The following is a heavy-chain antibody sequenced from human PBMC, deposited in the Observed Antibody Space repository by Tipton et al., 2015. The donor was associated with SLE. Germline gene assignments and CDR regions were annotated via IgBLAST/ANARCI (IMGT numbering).Heavy chain of an antibody. CDR1: GGSISSSSYY. CDR2: IYYSGST. CDR3: AREEDGAAQFDP. D-gene: IGHD3-10*01. V-gene: IGHV4-39*07. J-gene: IGHJ5*02. Sequence: TLSLTCTVSGGSISSSSYYWGWIRQPPGKGLEWIGSIYYSGSTYYNPSLKSRVTISGDTSKNQFSLKLSSVTAADTAVYYCAREEDGAAQFDPWGQGTLVTVSS.